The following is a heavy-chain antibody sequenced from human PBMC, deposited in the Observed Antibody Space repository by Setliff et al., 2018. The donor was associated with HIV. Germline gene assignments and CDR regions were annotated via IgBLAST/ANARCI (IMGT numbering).Heavy chain of an antibody. V-gene: IGHV4-38-2*02. Sequence: LSLTCAVSGYSISSGYYWTWIRQPPGKGLEWTGSIHYSGITHYNPSLKSRVTISVDTSKNQFSLKLTSVTATDTAVYYCARDRRDDYYLTAYFDSLGQGTLVTVSS. D-gene: IGHD1-26*01. CDR1: GYSISSGYY. CDR3: ARDRRDDYYLTAYFDS. J-gene: IGHJ4*02. CDR2: IHYSGIT.